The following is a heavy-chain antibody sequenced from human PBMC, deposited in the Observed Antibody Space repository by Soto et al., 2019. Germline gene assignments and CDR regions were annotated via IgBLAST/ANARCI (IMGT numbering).Heavy chain of an antibody. CDR3: ARAPSGSGYYSYDAFDI. D-gene: IGHD3-22*01. J-gene: IGHJ3*02. Sequence: VQLVESGGGLVKPGGSLRLSCAASGFTFSSYSMNWVRQAPGKGLEWVSSISSSSSYIYYADSVKGRFTISRDNAKNSLYLQMNSLRAEDTAVYYCARAPSGSGYYSYDAFDIWGQGTMVTVSS. V-gene: IGHV3-21*01. CDR2: ISSSSSYI. CDR1: GFTFSSYS.